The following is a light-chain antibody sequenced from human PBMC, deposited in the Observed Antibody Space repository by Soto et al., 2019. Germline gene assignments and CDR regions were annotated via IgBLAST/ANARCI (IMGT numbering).Light chain of an antibody. CDR2: DVN. CDR1: SSDIGSSNG. J-gene: IGLJ1*01. V-gene: IGLV2-18*02. Sequence: QSVLTQPPSVSGSPGQSVAISCTGTSSDIGSSNGVSWYQQPPGTAPKLMIYDVNNRPSGVPDRFSGSKSGNTASLTISGLQAEDDADYYCSSYTSSNTYLFGTGTNVTVL. CDR3: SSYTSSNTYL.